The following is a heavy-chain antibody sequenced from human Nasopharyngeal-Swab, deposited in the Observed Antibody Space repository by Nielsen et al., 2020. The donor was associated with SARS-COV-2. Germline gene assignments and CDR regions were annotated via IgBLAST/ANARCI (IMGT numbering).Heavy chain of an antibody. CDR1: GYTFTNNW. CDR3: ARQIGDYGFDAFDV. CDR2: IDPSDSYT. V-gene: IGHV5-10-1*01. J-gene: IGHJ3*01. Sequence: GESLKISCQGSGYTFTNNWITWVRQMPGKGLEWKGRIDPSDSYTYYSPSFQGHVIISADKSINTAYMQWSSLKAPDTAMYYCARQIGDYGFDAFDVWGQGTMVTVSS. D-gene: IGHD4-17*01.